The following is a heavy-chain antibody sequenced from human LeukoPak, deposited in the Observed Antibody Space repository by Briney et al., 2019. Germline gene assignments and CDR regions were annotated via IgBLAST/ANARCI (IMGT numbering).Heavy chain of an antibody. V-gene: IGHV4-39*01. CDR2: IYYSGNT. CDR3: ARQTGSGLFILP. D-gene: IGHD3/OR15-3a*01. J-gene: IGHJ4*02. Sequence: SETLSLTCTVSGGSISSSRYYWVWIRQPPGKGLEWIGSIYYSGNTYYNASLKSQVSISIDTSKNQFSLRLTSVTAADTAVYYCARQTGSGLFILPGGQGTLVTVSS. CDR1: GGSISSSRYY.